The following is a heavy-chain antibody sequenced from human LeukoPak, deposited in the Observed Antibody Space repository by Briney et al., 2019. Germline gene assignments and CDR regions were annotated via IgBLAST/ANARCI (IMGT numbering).Heavy chain of an antibody. D-gene: IGHD1-26*01. CDR1: GFTFSSYA. J-gene: IGHJ4*02. V-gene: IGHV3-48*01. CDR3: ARDRGGGSYRQFDY. CDR2: ISSSSSTI. Sequence: GGSLRLSCAASGFTFSSYAMHWVRQAPGKGLEWVSYISSSSSTIYYADSVKGRFTISRDNAKNSLYLQMNSLRAEDTAVYYCARDRGGGSYRQFDYWGQGTLVTVSS.